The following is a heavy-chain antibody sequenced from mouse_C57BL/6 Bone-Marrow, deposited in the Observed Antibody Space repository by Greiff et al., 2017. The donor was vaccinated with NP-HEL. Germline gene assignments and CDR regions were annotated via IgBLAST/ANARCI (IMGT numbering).Heavy chain of an antibody. CDR3: AKCSTVVTSMDY. D-gene: IGHD1-1*01. CDR1: GFTFSDYG. J-gene: IGHJ4*01. CDR2: LSHCSSTI. V-gene: IGHV5-17*01. Sequence: EVKLVESGGGLVTPGGSLKLSCAASGFTFSDYGMHWVRQAPETARSWVRPLSHCSSTIYYADTVKGRFTISRDNAKNTLFLQMTSLRSEDTAMYYCAKCSTVVTSMDYWGQGTSVTVSS.